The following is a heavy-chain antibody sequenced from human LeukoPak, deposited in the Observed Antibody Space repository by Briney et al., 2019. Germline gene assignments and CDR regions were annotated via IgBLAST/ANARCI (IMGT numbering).Heavy chain of an antibody. D-gene: IGHD3-10*01. V-gene: IGHV4-59*01. CDR1: GGSISNYY. Sequence: SETLSLTCTVSGGSISNYYWGWIRQPPGKGLEWIGYIYYNGNTNYNPSLKSRVTISVDTSKNQFSLKLSSVTAADTAVYYCARGKLTVVRGVIIFDPWGQGTLVTVSS. CDR2: IYYNGNT. J-gene: IGHJ5*02. CDR3: ARGKLTVVRGVIIFDP.